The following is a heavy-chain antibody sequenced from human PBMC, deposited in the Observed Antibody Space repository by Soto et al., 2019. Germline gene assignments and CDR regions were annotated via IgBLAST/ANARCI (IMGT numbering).Heavy chain of an antibody. J-gene: IGHJ6*02. Sequence: SPLKSSCSTLGGASSIHSIRCDIKNPSQEREWMGGIIHIFGTANYAQKFQGRVTITADESTSTAYMELSSLRSEDTAVYYCAREGYYGSGSYGQVWEEGLYYYGMDVWGQGTTVTVSS. V-gene: IGHV1-69*01. D-gene: IGHD3-10*01. CDR3: AREGYYGSGSYGQVWEEGLYYYGMDV. CDR2: IIHIFGTA. CDR1: GGASSIHS.